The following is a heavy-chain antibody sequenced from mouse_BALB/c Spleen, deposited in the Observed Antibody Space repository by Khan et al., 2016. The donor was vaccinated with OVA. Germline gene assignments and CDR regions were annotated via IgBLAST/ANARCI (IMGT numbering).Heavy chain of an antibody. CDR2: IDPANGNT. J-gene: IGHJ2*01. V-gene: IGHV14-3*02. CDR3: SAISQFDY. Sequence: MQLQQSGAELVKPGASVKLSCTASGFNIKDTYMDWVKQRPEQGLEWIGRIDPANGNTKYDPKFQGKATITADASSNTAYLQLSSLTSEDTAVYYCSAISQFDYWGQGTTLTVSS. D-gene: IGHD1-1*01. CDR1: GFNIKDTY.